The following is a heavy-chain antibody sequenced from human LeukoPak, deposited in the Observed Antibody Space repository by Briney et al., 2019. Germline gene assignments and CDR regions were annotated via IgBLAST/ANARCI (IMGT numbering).Heavy chain of an antibody. CDR3: ARGKVGATPFDY. Sequence: SETLSLTCAVYGGSFSGYYWSWIRQPPGKGLEWIGEINHSGSTNYNPSLKSRVTISVDTSKNQFSLKPSSVTAADTAVYYCARGKVGATPFDYWGQGTLVTVSS. V-gene: IGHV4-34*01. D-gene: IGHD1-26*01. J-gene: IGHJ4*02. CDR1: GGSFSGYY. CDR2: INHSGST.